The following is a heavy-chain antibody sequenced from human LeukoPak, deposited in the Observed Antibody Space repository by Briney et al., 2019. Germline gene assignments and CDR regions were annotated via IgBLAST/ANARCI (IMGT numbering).Heavy chain of an antibody. Sequence: GASVKVSCKASGGTFSSYAISWVRQAPGQGLEWMGRIIPILGIANYAQKFQGRVTITADRSTSTAYMELSSLRSEDTAVYYCATFHSSIAAAGLFGAFDIWGQGTMVTVSS. D-gene: IGHD6-13*01. J-gene: IGHJ3*02. CDR3: ATFHSSIAAAGLFGAFDI. CDR2: IIPILGIA. V-gene: IGHV1-69*04. CDR1: GGTFSSYA.